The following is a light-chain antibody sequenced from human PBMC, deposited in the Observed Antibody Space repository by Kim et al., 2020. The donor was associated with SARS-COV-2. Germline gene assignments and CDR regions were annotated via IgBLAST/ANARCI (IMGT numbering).Light chain of an antibody. Sequence: KTVTISCHRTSGSIASNYVQWYQPRPGSAPTTVIYDNNQRPSGVPDRFSGSIDSSSNSASLTISGLKTEDEADYSCQSYDSSNHWVFGGGTQLTVL. V-gene: IGLV6-57*03. CDR1: SGSIASNY. CDR2: DNN. CDR3: QSYDSSNHWV. J-gene: IGLJ3*02.